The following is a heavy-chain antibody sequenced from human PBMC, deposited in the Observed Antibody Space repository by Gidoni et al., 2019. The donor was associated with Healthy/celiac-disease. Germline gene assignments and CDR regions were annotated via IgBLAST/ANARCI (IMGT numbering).Heavy chain of an antibody. D-gene: IGHD3-3*02. J-gene: IGHJ6*04. CDR2: ISSSGSTI. CDR1: GFTVSDYY. V-gene: IGHV3-11*01. CDR3: ARAEAFFVDV. Sequence: QVQLVDSGGVLLKPGGAVRLSCAASGFTVSDYYMSWIRQAPGKRLECVSYISSSGSTIYYADTVKGRYSISRDNAKNSLYMQMNSVRDEGTAVYYCARAEAFFVDVWGKGTTVTVSS.